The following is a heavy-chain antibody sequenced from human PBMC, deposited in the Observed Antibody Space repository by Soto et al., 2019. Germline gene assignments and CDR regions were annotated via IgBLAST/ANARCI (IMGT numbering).Heavy chain of an antibody. J-gene: IGHJ6*02. V-gene: IGHV1-18*01. Sequence: ASVKVSCKASGYTFTSYGISWVRQAPGQGLEWMGWISAYNGNTNYAQKLQGRVTMTTDTSTSTAYMELRSLRSDDTAVYYCARVEVWQMATTRSSYYYYGMDVWGQGTTVTVSS. CDR2: ISAYNGNT. CDR3: ARVEVWQMATTRSSYYYYGMDV. D-gene: IGHD6-13*01. CDR1: GYTFTSYG.